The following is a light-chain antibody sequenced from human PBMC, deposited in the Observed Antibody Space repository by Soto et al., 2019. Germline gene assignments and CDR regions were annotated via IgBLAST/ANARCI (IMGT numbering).Light chain of an antibody. CDR2: GAS. CDR1: QSVSINY. J-gene: IGKJ1*01. Sequence: EIVLAQSPGTVSFSPGERATLSCMASQSVSINYLAWYQQKPGQAPRLLIYGASIRATGIPDRFSGSGSGTDFTLTISGLEPEDFAVYYCQQYGRSSWTFGQGTKVDIK. V-gene: IGKV3-20*01. CDR3: QQYGRSSWT.